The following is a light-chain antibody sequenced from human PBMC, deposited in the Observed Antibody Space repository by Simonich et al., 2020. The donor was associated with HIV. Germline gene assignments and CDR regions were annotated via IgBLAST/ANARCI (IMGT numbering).Light chain of an antibody. Sequence: EIVMTQSPATLSVSPGERATLSCRASQSVSSNLAWYQQKPGQAPRLLIYDASSRATGIPDRFSGSGSGTDFTLTISRLEPEDFATYYCQQANSFPYTFGQGTKLEIK. J-gene: IGKJ2*01. V-gene: IGKV3D-15*01. CDR2: DAS. CDR1: QSVSSN. CDR3: QQANSFPYT.